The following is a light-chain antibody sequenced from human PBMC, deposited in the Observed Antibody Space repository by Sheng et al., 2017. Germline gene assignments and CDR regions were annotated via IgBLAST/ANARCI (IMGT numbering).Light chain of an antibody. V-gene: IGKV3-11*01. CDR2: EAW. J-gene: IGKJ2*01. Sequence: EIVLTQSPATLSLSPGERGTLSCRASQSVSNSLAWYQQKPGQAPRLLIYEAWNRATGIPARFSGSGSGTDFTLTISSLEPEDFATYYCQQYNSAPYTFGQGTKLEI. CDR3: QQYNSAPYT. CDR1: QSVSNS.